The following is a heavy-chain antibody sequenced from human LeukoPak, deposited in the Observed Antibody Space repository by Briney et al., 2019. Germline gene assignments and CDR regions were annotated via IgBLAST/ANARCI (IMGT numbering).Heavy chain of an antibody. J-gene: IGHJ6*02. CDR2: IYHSGST. CDR1: GGSFSGYY. CDR3: ARGIRGVTPYYYYGMDV. Sequence: SSETLSLTCAVYGGSFSGYYWSWIRQPPGKGLEWIGEIYHSGSTNYNPSLKSRVTISVDKSKNQFSLKLSSVTAADTAVYYCARGIRGVTPYYYYGMDVWGQGTTVTVSS. D-gene: IGHD3-10*01. V-gene: IGHV4-34*01.